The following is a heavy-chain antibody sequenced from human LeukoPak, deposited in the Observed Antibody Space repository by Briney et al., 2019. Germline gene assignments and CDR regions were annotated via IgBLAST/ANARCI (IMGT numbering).Heavy chain of an antibody. J-gene: IGHJ4*02. CDR3: ATDSDPWGPAAGTIDY. CDR1: GHALSDLS. D-gene: IGHD6-13*01. CDR2: FDPEVGDK. V-gene: IGHV1-24*01. Sequence: ASVKVSCKISGHALSDLSIHRVRQAPGRGPEWMGGFDPEVGDKMHAQKFQGRVTMTEDTSTDTAYMELNSLRSEDTAVYYCATDSDPWGPAAGTIDYWGQGTLVTVSS.